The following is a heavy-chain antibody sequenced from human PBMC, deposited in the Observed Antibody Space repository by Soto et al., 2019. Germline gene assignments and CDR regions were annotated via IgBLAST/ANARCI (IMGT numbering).Heavy chain of an antibody. Sequence: PGGSLRLSCTASGFTFGDYAMSWFRQAPGKGLEWVGFIRSKAYGGTTEYAASVKGRFTISRDDSKSIAYLQMNSLKTEDTAVYYCTSPSPYSSSWYVADYWGQGTLVTVSS. CDR3: TSPSPYSSSWYVADY. D-gene: IGHD6-13*01. CDR1: GFTFGDYA. CDR2: IRSKAYGGTT. V-gene: IGHV3-49*03. J-gene: IGHJ4*02.